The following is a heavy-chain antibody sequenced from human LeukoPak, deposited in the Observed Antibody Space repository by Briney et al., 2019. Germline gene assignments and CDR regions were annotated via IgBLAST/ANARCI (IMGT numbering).Heavy chain of an antibody. CDR2: IKTDGSIT. V-gene: IGHV3-74*01. CDR1: GFSFSVFW. Sequence: GGSLRLSCAASGFSFSVFWMHWVRQAPGKGPVWVSRIKTDGSITDYADSVKGRFTISRDNSQNTVSLQLNNLRIEDTALYYCAKTSLSDPSGHYYYMDVWGKGTTVTVSS. CDR3: AKTSLSDPSGHYYYMDV. J-gene: IGHJ6*03. D-gene: IGHD3-3*01.